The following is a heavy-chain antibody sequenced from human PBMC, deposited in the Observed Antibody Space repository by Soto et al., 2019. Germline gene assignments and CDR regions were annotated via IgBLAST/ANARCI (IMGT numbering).Heavy chain of an antibody. J-gene: IGHJ4*02. Sequence: QVQLVESGGGVVQPGRSLRLSCAASGFTFSSYGMHWVRQAPGKGLEWVAVISYDGSNKYYADSVKGRFTISRDNSKNTLYLQMNSLRAEDTAVYYCAKLLDTGNFDYWGQGTLVTVSS. CDR2: ISYDGSNK. D-gene: IGHD5-18*01. CDR1: GFTFSSYG. CDR3: AKLLDTGNFDY. V-gene: IGHV3-30*18.